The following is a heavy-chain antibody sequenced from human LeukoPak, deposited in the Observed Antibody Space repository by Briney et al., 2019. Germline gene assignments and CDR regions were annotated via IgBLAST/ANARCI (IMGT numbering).Heavy chain of an antibody. J-gene: IGHJ4*02. Sequence: ASVKVSCKASGYTFTGYYMHWVRQAPGQGLEWMGWINPNSGGTNYAQKFQGRVTMTRDTSISTAYMELSRLRSDDTAVYYCARDETYYYGSGSHYWGQGTLVTVSS. D-gene: IGHD3-10*01. CDR2: INPNSGGT. V-gene: IGHV1-2*02. CDR3: ARDETYYYGSGSHY. CDR1: GYTFTGYY.